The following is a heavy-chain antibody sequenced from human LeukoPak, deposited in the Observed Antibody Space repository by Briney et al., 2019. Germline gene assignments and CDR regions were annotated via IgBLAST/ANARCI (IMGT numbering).Heavy chain of an antibody. D-gene: IGHD1-26*01. Sequence: KPGGSLRLSCAASGFTFSSYNMNWVRQAPGKGLEWVSSITSSSSYIYYADSVKGRFTISRDNAKNSLYLQMNTLRAEDTAVYYCARDVGEWELRWGQGTLVTVSS. J-gene: IGHJ4*02. V-gene: IGHV3-21*01. CDR3: ARDVGEWELR. CDR1: GFTFSSYN. CDR2: ITSSSSYI.